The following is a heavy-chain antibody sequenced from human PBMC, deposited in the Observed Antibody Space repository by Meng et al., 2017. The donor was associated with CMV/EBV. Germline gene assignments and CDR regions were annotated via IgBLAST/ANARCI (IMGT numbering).Heavy chain of an antibody. CDR3: ARGYDFWSGPTRTYYYYGMDV. CDR1: GGTFSSYA. Sequence: SVKVSCKASGGTFSSYAISWVRQAPGQGLEWMGGIIPIFGTANYAQKFQGRVTITTDESTSTAYMELGSLRSEDTAVYYCARGYDFWSGPTRTYYYYGMDVWGQGTTVTVSS. V-gene: IGHV1-69*05. J-gene: IGHJ6*02. CDR2: IIPIFGTA. D-gene: IGHD3-3*01.